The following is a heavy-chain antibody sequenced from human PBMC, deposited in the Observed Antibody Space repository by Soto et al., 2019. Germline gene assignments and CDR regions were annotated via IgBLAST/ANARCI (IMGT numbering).Heavy chain of an antibody. CDR3: ARISYYYDSSGYYYPDY. V-gene: IGHV2-26*01. D-gene: IGHD3-22*01. CDR2: IFSNDEK. CDR1: GFSLSNARMG. Sequence: SGPTLVNPTETLTLTCTVSGFSLSNARMGVSWIRQPPGKALEWLAHIFSNDEKSYSTSLKSRLTISKDTPKSQVVLTMTNMDPVDTATYYCARISYYYDSSGYYYPDYWGQGTLVTVSS. J-gene: IGHJ4*01.